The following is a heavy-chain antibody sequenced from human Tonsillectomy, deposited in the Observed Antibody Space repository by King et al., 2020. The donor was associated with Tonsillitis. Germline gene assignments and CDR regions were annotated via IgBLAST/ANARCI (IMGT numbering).Heavy chain of an antibody. CDR1: GYIFTNYW. CDR3: ARRAGLRGTTD. J-gene: IGHJ4*02. V-gene: IGHV5-51*01. D-gene: IGHD1-1*01. CDR2: IYPADSDT. Sequence: VQLVESGAEVKKPGESLKISCKGSGYIFTNYWIGWVRQMPGKGLEWVGIIYPADSDTRYSPSFQGQVTISADKSISTAYLQWNSLKASDTAMYYCARRAGLRGTTDWGQGTLVTVSS.